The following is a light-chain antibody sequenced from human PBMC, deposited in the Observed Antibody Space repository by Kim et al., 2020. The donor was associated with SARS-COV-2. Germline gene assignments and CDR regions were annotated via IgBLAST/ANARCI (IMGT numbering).Light chain of an antibody. CDR2: KAS. V-gene: IGKV1-5*03. CDR3: QQYNSYPLT. J-gene: IGKJ4*01. Sequence: SASVGDRVPITCRASQSISSWLAWYQQKPGKAPNLLIYKASSLESGVPSRFSGSGSGTEFTLTISSLQPDDFATYYCQQYNSYPLTFGGGTKLEI. CDR1: QSISSW.